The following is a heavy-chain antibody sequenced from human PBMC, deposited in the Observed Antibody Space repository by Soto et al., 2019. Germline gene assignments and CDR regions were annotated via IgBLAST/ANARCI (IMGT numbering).Heavy chain of an antibody. J-gene: IGHJ4*02. D-gene: IGHD4-17*01. CDR3: AKAPDGDYLFDY. V-gene: IGHV3-9*01. CDR1: GFTFDDYA. Sequence: EVPLVESGGGLVQPGRSLRLSCAASGFTFDDYAMHWVRQAPGKGLEWVSGISWNSGSIGYADSVKGRFTISRDNAKNSLYLQMNSLRAEDTALYYCAKAPDGDYLFDYWGQGTLVTVSS. CDR2: ISWNSGSI.